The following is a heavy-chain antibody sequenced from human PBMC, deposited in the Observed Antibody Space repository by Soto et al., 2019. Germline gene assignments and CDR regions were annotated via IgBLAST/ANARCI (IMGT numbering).Heavy chain of an antibody. CDR1: GYSFTAYW. Sequence: PGESLKISCKGSGYSFTAYWINWVRQMPGKGLEWMGKIDPSDSYTNYSPSFQGRVTISADKSISTAYLQWSSLKASDTAIYYCARFEGQQLLPRLYYAMDVWGQGTTVTVSS. CDR3: ARFEGQQLLPRLYYAMDV. D-gene: IGHD6-13*01. CDR2: IDPSDSYT. J-gene: IGHJ6*02. V-gene: IGHV5-10-1*01.